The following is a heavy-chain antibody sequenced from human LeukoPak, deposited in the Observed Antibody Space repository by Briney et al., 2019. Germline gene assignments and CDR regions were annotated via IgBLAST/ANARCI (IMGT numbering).Heavy chain of an antibody. Sequence: ASVKVSCKVSGYTFTSYDINLVRQATGQGLEWMGWMNPNSGNTGYAQKFQGRVTITRSTSISTAYMELSSLRSEDTAVYYCARGPLLAITGDYYYYMDVWGKGTTVTVSS. CDR1: GYTFTSYD. J-gene: IGHJ6*03. V-gene: IGHV1-8*03. CDR2: MNPNSGNT. CDR3: ARGPLLAITGDYYYYMDV. D-gene: IGHD1-20*01.